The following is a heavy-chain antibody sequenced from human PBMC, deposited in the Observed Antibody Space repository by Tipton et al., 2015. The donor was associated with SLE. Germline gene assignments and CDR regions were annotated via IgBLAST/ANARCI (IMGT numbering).Heavy chain of an antibody. Sequence: TLSLTCTVSGYSISSGYYWSWIRQPPGKGLEWIGEINHSGSTNYNPSLKSRVTISVDTSKNQFSLKLSSVTAADTAVYYCARGFGQLFWRKPRAFDIWGQGTMVTVSS. CDR3: ARGFGQLFWRKPRAFDI. CDR2: INHSGST. D-gene: IGHD3-10*01. J-gene: IGHJ3*02. CDR1: GYSISSGYY. V-gene: IGHV4-38-2*02.